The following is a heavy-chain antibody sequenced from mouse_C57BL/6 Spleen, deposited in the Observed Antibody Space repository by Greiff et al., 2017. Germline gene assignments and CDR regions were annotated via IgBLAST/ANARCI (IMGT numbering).Heavy chain of an antibody. CDR3: ARSPGNYTY. J-gene: IGHJ3*01. D-gene: IGHD2-1*01. CDR2: INPGSGGT. CDR1: GYAFTNYL. V-gene: IGHV1-54*01. Sequence: QVQLKESGAELVRPGTSVKVSCKASGYAFTNYLIEWVKQRPGQGLEWIGVINPGSGGTNYNEKFKGKATLTADKSSSTAYMQLSSLTSEDSAVXFCARSPGNYTYWGQGTLGTVSA.